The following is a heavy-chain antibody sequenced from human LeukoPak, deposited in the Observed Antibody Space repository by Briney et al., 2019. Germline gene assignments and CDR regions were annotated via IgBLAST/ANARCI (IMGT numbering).Heavy chain of an antibody. J-gene: IGHJ4*02. D-gene: IGHD2-2*01. CDR2: INHSGST. CDR3: ARVTVVPAATPYYFDY. Sequence: SETLSLTCAVYGGSFSGYYWSWIRQPPGKGLEWIGEINHSGSTNYNPSLKSRVTISVDTSKNQFSLKLSSVTAADTAVYYCARVTVVPAATPYYFDYWGQGALVTVSS. V-gene: IGHV4-34*01. CDR1: GGSFSGYY.